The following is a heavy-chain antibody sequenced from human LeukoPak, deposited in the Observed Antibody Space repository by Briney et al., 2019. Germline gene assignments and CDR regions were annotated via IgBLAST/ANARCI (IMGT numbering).Heavy chain of an antibody. CDR2: INHSGST. J-gene: IGHJ4*02. CDR1: GGSFSGYY. D-gene: IGHD4-17*01. V-gene: IGHV4-34*01. Sequence: SETLSLTCAVYGGSFSGYYWSWIRQPPGKGLEWIGEINHSGSTNYNPSLKSRVTISVGTSKNQFSLKLSSVTAADTAVYYCARGFTMTTVVMGFDYWGQGTLVTVSS. CDR3: ARGFTMTTVVMGFDY.